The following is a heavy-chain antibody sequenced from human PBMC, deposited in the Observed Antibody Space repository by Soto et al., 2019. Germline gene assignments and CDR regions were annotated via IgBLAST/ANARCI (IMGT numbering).Heavy chain of an antibody. Sequence: ASVKVSCKASGGTFSSYAISWVRQAPGQGLEWMGGIIPIFGTANYAQKFQGRVTITADKSTSTAYMELSSLRSEDTAVYYCASSPEYSRHDKQRYGMDVWGKGTTVTVSS. D-gene: IGHD6-6*01. J-gene: IGHJ6*04. CDR3: ASSPEYSRHDKQRYGMDV. CDR1: GGTFSSYA. CDR2: IIPIFGTA. V-gene: IGHV1-69*06.